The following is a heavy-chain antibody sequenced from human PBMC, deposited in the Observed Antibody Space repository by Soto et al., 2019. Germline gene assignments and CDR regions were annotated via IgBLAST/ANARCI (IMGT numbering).Heavy chain of an antibody. CDR2: IYYSGST. D-gene: IGHD6-13*01. Sequence: SETLSLTCTVSGGSISSSSYYWGWIRQPPGKGLEWIGSIYYSGSTYYNPSLKSRVTISVDTSKNQFSLKLSSVTAADTAVYYCARPHFIAAAGTAYYGMDVWGQGTTVTVSS. CDR3: ARPHFIAAAGTAYYGMDV. J-gene: IGHJ6*02. V-gene: IGHV4-39*01. CDR1: GGSISSSSYY.